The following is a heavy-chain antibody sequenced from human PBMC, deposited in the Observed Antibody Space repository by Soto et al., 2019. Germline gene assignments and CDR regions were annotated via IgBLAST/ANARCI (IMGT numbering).Heavy chain of an antibody. D-gene: IGHD6-6*01. CDR2: VVPLFATT. CDR1: GGTFNKYA. V-gene: IGHV1-69*06. Sequence: QLHLVQSGAEVRKPGSSVRVSCKASGGTFNKYAFTWVRQAPGQGLEWMGGVVPLFATTTYAQNFQGRVTITADKSTSTVYKEFRSLKSGDKAIYYCSREYGAIAARGWFDPWGQGTLVIVSS. J-gene: IGHJ5*02. CDR3: SREYGAIAARGWFDP.